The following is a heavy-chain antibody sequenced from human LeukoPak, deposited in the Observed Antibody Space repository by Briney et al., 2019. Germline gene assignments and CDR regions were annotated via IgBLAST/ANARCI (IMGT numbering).Heavy chain of an antibody. V-gene: IGHV3-48*04. D-gene: IGHD2-2*01. CDR2: INSGSSTI. CDR3: ARVSSTGYMDV. Sequence: PGGSLRLSCAASGFTFSTFSMNWVRQAPGKGLEWVSYINSGSSTIYYADSVQGRFTISRDSAENSLYLQMNSLRVEDTAVYYCARVSSTGYMDVWGKGTTVTVSS. CDR1: GFTFSTFS. J-gene: IGHJ6*03.